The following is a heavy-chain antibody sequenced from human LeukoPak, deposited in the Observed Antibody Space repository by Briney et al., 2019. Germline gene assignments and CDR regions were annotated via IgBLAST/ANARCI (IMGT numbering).Heavy chain of an antibody. V-gene: IGHV4-59*01. CDR3: ARRPSYYYDSSGYPHGAFDI. Sequence: PSETLSLTCAVYGGSFSGYYWSWIRQPPGKGLEWIGYIYYSGSTNYNPSLKSRVTISVDTSKNQFSLKLSSVTAADTAVYYCARRPSYYYDSSGYPHGAFDIWGQGTMVTVSS. D-gene: IGHD3-22*01. CDR1: GGSFSGYY. J-gene: IGHJ3*02. CDR2: IYYSGST.